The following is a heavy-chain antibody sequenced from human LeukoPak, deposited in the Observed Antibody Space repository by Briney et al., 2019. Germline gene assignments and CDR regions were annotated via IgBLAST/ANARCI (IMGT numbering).Heavy chain of an antibody. V-gene: IGHV4-39*07. CDR3: ARLTNGNPGDY. CDR1: DASISNPSYH. CDR2: MYYTGIT. Sequence: SETLSLTCTVSDASISNPSYHWGWIRQPPGKGLEWIGSMYYTGITYYNPSLKGRVTISLDTSKNQFSLKLNSVTAADTAVYYCARLTNGNPGDYWGQGTLVTVSS. D-gene: IGHD2-8*01. J-gene: IGHJ4*02.